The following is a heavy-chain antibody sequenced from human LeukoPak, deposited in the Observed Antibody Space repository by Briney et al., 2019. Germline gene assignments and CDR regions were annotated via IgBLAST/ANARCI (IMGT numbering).Heavy chain of an antibody. D-gene: IGHD6-13*01. J-gene: IGHJ4*02. CDR3: TAIAVGGLRKFDY. CDR2: VSSDGSST. CDR1: GFTFSNYW. Sequence: GGSLRLSCAASGFTFSNYWMHWVRQAPGKGLVWVSRVSSDGSSTTYADSVNGRFTISRDNTKNTVYLHMDSLRADDTAVYYCTAIAVGGLRKFDYWGQGTLVTVSS. V-gene: IGHV3-74*01.